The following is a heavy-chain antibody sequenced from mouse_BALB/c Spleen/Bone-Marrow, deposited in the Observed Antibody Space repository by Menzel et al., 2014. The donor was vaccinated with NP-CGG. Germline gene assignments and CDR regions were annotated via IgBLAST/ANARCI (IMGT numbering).Heavy chain of an antibody. CDR1: GFTFTAYY. J-gene: IGHJ4*01. CDR3: AREREYDDYAREY. CDR2: IRNKANGYTS. V-gene: IGHV7-3*02. D-gene: IGHD2-14*01. Sequence: DVMLVALGGGLVQPGGFLRLSCATSGFTFTAYYMSWVRQPPGTALEWLGFIRNKANGYTSEYSASVKGRFTISRDNSQSILYLQMNTQRAEDSSSYYCAREREYDDYAREYWGQGTPNTDS.